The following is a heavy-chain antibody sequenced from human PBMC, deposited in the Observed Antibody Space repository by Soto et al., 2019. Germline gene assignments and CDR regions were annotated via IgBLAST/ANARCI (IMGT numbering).Heavy chain of an antibody. CDR2: INHSGST. Sequence: PSETLSLTCAVYGGSFSGYYWSWIRQPPGKGLEWIGEINHSGSTNYNPSLKSRVTISVDTSKNQFSLKLSSVTAADTAVYYCARGLYRMAYYFDYWGQGTLVTVSS. D-gene: IGHD1-26*01. V-gene: IGHV4-34*01. J-gene: IGHJ4*02. CDR1: GGSFSGYY. CDR3: ARGLYRMAYYFDY.